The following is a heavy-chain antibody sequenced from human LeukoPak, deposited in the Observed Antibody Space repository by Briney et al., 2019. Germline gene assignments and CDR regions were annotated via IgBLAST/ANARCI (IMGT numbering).Heavy chain of an antibody. D-gene: IGHD5-18*01. V-gene: IGHV1-3*01. CDR1: GYIFTSYV. Sequence: ASVRVSCKASGYIFTSYVMHWVRQAPGQRLEWMGWINAGNGNTKSSQKFQGRVTIIRDTSASTAYMEVSSLRSEDTSVYYCARASPGYSYDYFDYWGQGTLVTVSS. CDR2: INAGNGNT. J-gene: IGHJ4*02. CDR3: ARASPGYSYDYFDY.